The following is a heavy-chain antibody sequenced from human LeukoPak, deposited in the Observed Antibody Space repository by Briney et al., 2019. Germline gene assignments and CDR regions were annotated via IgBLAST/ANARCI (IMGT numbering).Heavy chain of an antibody. CDR3: AREIVLMMSDVASPYYMDV. D-gene: IGHD3-16*01. Sequence: SETLSLSCTVSGASVNEYFWSWIRQPPGRGLEWIGHVSSGGPTEYSPSLKGRVTISLDASNNKVSLSLTSSTAADTAVYYCAREIVLMMSDVASPYYMDVWGRGTTVIVAS. J-gene: IGHJ6*03. CDR2: VSSGGPT. V-gene: IGHV4-59*02. CDR1: GASVNEYF.